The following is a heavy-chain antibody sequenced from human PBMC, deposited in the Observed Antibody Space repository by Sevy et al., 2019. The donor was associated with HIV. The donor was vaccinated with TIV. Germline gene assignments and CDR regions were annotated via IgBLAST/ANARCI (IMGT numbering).Heavy chain of an antibody. CDR1: GGSISNYY. V-gene: IGHV4-4*07. CDR2: IYTSGNT. Sequence: SETLSLTCTVSGGSISNYYWNWIRQPAGKGLEWIGRIYTSGNTNYNPSLKSRVTMSVDTSKNQFSLKLSSVTAADTAIYYCARDRPATIFGVVYGFDIWGQRTMVTVSS. D-gene: IGHD3-3*01. J-gene: IGHJ3*02. CDR3: ARDRPATIFGVVYGFDI.